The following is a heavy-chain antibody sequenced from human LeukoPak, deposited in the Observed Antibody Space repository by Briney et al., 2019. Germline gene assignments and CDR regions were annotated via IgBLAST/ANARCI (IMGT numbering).Heavy chain of an antibody. Sequence: GASVKVSCKASGYAFSAYYMHWVRQAPGQGLEWMGWINPNSGGTNYAQKFQGRVTMTRDTSISTAYMELSRLRSDDTAVYYCARGGQLYSSSWYYYYYMDVWGKGTTVIVSS. CDR2: INPNSGGT. V-gene: IGHV1-2*02. CDR3: ARGGQLYSSSWYYYYYMDV. D-gene: IGHD6-13*01. J-gene: IGHJ6*03. CDR1: GYAFSAYY.